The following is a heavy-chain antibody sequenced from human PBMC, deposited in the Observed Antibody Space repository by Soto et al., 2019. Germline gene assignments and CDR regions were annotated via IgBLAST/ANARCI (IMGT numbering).Heavy chain of an antibody. V-gene: IGHV3-7*01. CDR3: ASVAI. Sequence: EVQLGESGGGLVQTGGSLRLSCAASGFTFSNYWMSWVRQAPGKGLEWVANIKQDGTEKNYVDSVRGRFTISRDNAKNSLDLQMNSLTAEDTAVYYCASVAIWGQGTLVTVSS. CDR1: GFTFSNYW. D-gene: IGHD5-12*01. J-gene: IGHJ4*02. CDR2: IKQDGTEK.